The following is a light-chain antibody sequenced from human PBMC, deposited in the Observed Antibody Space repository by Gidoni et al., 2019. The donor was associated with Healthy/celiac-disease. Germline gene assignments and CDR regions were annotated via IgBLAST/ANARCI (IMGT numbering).Light chain of an antibody. CDR1: SSDVGGYNY. Sequence: QSALTQPASVSGSPGQSITISCTGTSSDVGGYNYVSWYQQHPGKAHKLMIYEVSNRPSGVSNRFSGSKSGNTASLTSSGLQAEDEADYYCSSYTSSSTLWVFGGGTKLTVL. CDR2: EVS. CDR3: SSYTSSSTLWV. J-gene: IGLJ3*02. V-gene: IGLV2-14*01.